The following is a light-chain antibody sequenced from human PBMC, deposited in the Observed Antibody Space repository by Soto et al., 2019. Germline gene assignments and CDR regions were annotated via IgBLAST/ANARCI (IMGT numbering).Light chain of an antibody. V-gene: IGKV1-5*03. Sequence: DIQMTQSPSTLSASVGDRVTITCRASQSISCWLAWYQQKPGKAPKLLIYKASSLESGVPSRFSGSGSGTEFTLTISSLQPDDFATYYCQQYSRYSTFGQGTKLEIK. CDR3: QQYSRYST. J-gene: IGKJ2*01. CDR2: KAS. CDR1: QSISCW.